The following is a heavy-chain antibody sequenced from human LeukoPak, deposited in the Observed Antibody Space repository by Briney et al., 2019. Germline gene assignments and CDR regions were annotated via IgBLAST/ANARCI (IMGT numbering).Heavy chain of an antibody. Sequence: PGGSLRLSCAGSGFTFSNYAMIWVRQAPRGGLEWVSAIGGRGTNTFYADSVKGRFTISRDNSKNTLYLQMNSLRAEDTAVYYCANGQLWTPSHWGQGALVTVSS. CDR1: GFTFSNYA. D-gene: IGHD5-18*01. V-gene: IGHV3-23*01. CDR3: ANGQLWTPSH. J-gene: IGHJ4*02. CDR2: IGGRGTNT.